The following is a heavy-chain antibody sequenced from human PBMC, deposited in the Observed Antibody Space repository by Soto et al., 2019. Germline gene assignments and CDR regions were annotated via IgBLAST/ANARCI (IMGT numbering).Heavy chain of an antibody. Sequence: GGSLRLSCASSGFTFSIYAMSWVRQAPGKGLEWVSAISGSGGSTYYADSVKGRFTISRDNSKNTLYLQMNSLRAEDTAVYYCAKDQGGAAAYYYHGMDVWGQGTTVTDSS. CDR3: AKDQGGAAAYYYHGMDV. V-gene: IGHV3-23*01. J-gene: IGHJ6*02. D-gene: IGHD1-26*01. CDR1: GFTFSIYA. CDR2: ISGSGGST.